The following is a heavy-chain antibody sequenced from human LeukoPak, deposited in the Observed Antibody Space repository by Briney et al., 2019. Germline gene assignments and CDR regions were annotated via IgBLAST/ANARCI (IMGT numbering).Heavy chain of an antibody. CDR2: VSYDGSNK. J-gene: IGHJ4*02. CDR3: ANGDYYLDY. D-gene: IGHD4-17*01. CDR1: GFTFRTYG. Sequence: GGFLRLSWAGPGFTFRTYGMNWVRQAPGKGLEWVALVSYDGSNKYYADSVKGRFTISRDNSKNTLYLQMNSLRAEDTAVYYCANGDYYLDYWGQGTLVTVSS. V-gene: IGHV3-30*18.